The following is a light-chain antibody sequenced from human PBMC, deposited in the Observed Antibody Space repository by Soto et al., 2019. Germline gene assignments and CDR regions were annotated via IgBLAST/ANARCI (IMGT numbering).Light chain of an antibody. CDR2: SNN. J-gene: IGLJ2*01. CDR3: SAWDDSLNGVV. V-gene: IGLV1-44*01. CDR1: SSNIGSFT. Sequence: QSALTQSPSASGTPGQRVTISCSGSSSNIGSFTVNWYQQLPGTAPKLLIHSNNQRPLGVPDRFSGSKSGTSATLAISGLQSEDEADYYCSAWDDSLNGVVIGGGTKLTVL.